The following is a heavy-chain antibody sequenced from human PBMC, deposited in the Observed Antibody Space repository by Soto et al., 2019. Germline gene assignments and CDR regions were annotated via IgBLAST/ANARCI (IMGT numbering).Heavy chain of an antibody. CDR2: INTDGRGT. D-gene: IGHD3-10*01. CDR3: TRRNRLSYTSDY. J-gene: IGHJ4*02. CDR1: GFTFNNYW. Sequence: SLRLSCAAAGFTFNNYWMQWVRQAPGKGLVWVSRINTDGRGTTYADSVRGRFTISRDNAKNTLYLQMNSLRAEDTAVYYCTRRNRLSYTSDYWGQGTLVTVYS. V-gene: IGHV3-74*01.